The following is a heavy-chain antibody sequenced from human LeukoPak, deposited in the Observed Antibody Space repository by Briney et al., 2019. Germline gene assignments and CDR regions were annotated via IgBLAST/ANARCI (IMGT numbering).Heavy chain of an antibody. CDR3: VRTGDTERFDY. CDR2: IRYDGSKK. J-gene: IGHJ4*02. CDR1: GFTFSSYG. V-gene: IGHV3-30*02. D-gene: IGHD3/OR15-3a*01. Sequence: PGGPLRVSCAASGFTFSSYGMHWVRQAPGKGLEWVALIRYDGSKKDYADSVRGRFTISRDNSKNTLYLQMNSLRAEDTAMYYCVRTGDTERFDYWGQGTLVTVSS.